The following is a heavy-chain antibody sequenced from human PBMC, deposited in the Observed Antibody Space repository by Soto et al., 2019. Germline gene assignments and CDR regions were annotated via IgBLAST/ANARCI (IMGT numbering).Heavy chain of an antibody. Sequence: PGGSLRLSCAASRFSFGGYAMSWVRQAPGKGLEWVSGISGSGGSTYYADSVKGRFTISRDNSKKTLYLQMNSLRAEDTAVYYCARSLYSGYDLEDGTYFDYWGQGTLVTVSS. CDR2: ISGSGGST. D-gene: IGHD5-12*01. J-gene: IGHJ4*02. CDR1: RFSFGGYA. CDR3: ARSLYSGYDLEDGTYFDY. V-gene: IGHV3-23*01.